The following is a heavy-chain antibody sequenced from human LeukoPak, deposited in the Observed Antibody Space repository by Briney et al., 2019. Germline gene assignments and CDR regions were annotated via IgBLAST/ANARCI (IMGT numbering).Heavy chain of an antibody. CDR2: ISSSSSYI. J-gene: IGHJ4*02. CDR1: GFTFSSYG. V-gene: IGHV3-21*01. D-gene: IGHD3-9*01. Sequence: GGSLRLSCAASGFTFSSYGMNWVRQAPGKGLEWVSSISSSSSYIYYADSVKGRFTISRDNAKNSLYLQMNSLGAEDTAVYYCARDYQVYYDILTGPRYFDYWGQGTLVTVSS. CDR3: ARDYQVYYDILTGPRYFDY.